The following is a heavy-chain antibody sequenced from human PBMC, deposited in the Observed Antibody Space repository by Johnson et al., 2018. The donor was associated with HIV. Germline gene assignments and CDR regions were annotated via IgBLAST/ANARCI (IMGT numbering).Heavy chain of an antibody. D-gene: IGHD3-16*02. Sequence: MHLVESGGGVVQPGRSLRLSCAASGFTFSSYAMHWVRQGPGKRLEFVSAISSNGGSTYYANSVKGIFNISRDNSKNTLYLQMGSLRTEDMAVYYCAREIPYDYVWGSYRPGAFDIWGQGTMVTVSS. CDR3: AREIPYDYVWGSYRPGAFDI. V-gene: IGHV3-64*01. J-gene: IGHJ3*02. CDR2: ISSNGGST. CDR1: GFTFSSYA.